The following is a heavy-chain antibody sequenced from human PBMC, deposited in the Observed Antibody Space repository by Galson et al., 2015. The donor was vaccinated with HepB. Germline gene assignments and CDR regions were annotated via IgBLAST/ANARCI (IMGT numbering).Heavy chain of an antibody. J-gene: IGHJ6*02. CDR1: GFTFSNAR. Sequence: SLRLSCAASGFTFSNARMSWVRQAPGKGLEWVGRIKSKTDGGTTDYAAPVKGRFTISRDDSKNTLYLQMNSLKTEDTAVYYCTTDLPYSSSHHPGRDYYYYGMDVWGQGTTVTVSS. D-gene: IGHD6-13*01. CDR2: IKSKTDGGTT. V-gene: IGHV3-15*01. CDR3: TTDLPYSSSHHPGRDYYYYGMDV.